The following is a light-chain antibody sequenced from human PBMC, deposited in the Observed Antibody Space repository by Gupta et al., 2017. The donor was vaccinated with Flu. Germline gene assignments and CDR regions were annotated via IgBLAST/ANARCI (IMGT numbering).Light chain of an antibody. J-gene: IGLJ3*02. V-gene: IGLV1-44*01. CDR3: SVWDDSLNGRGV. Sequence: VTISCSGSSSNIGSNAVNWYQQVPGTAPKLLIFSDDQRRSGVPDRFSGSKSGTAASPAISGLQSEDEAVYYCSVWDDSLNGRGVFGGGTKLTVL. CDR1: SSNIGSNA. CDR2: SDD.